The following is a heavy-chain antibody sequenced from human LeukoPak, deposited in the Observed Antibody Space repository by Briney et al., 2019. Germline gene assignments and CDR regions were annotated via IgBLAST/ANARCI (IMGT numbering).Heavy chain of an antibody. CDR2: INPSGSST. D-gene: IGHD3-10*01. CDR1: GYSFTSHY. J-gene: IGHJ4*02. V-gene: IGHV1-46*01. Sequence: GASVKVSCKASGYSFTSHYMHWVRQAPGQGLEWLGLINPSGSSTLYAQKFQGRVTMTRDMSTTTDYMELSSLRSEDTAVYYCAREKQPSYGSGSYDYWGQGTLVTVSS. CDR3: AREKQPSYGSGSYDY.